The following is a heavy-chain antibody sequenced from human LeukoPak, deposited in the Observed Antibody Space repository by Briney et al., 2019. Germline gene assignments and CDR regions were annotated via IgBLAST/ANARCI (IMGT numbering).Heavy chain of an antibody. CDR2: IYTSGST. V-gene: IGHV4-4*07. CDR3: ARGKPIAATTPFDY. D-gene: IGHD1-26*01. Sequence: SETLSLTCTVSGGSISSYYWSWIRQPAGKGLEWIGRIYTSGSTNYNPSLKSRVTMSVDTSKNQFSLKLCSVTAADTAVYYCARGKPIAATTPFDYWGQGTLVTVSS. J-gene: IGHJ4*02. CDR1: GGSISSYY.